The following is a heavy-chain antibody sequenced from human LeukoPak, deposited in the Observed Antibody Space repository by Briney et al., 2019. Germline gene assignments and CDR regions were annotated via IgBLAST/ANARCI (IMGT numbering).Heavy chain of an antibody. CDR1: GGTFSSYA. CDR2: IIPIFGTA. CDR3: ARHDVLDIVVVPAATYYSYGMDV. D-gene: IGHD2-2*03. Sequence: ASVKVSCKASGGTFSSYAISWVRQAPGQGLEWMGGIIPIFGTANYAQKFQGRVTITADESTSTAYMELSSLRSEDTAVYYCARHDVLDIVVVPAATYYSYGMDVWGQGTTVTVSS. V-gene: IGHV1-69*13. J-gene: IGHJ6*02.